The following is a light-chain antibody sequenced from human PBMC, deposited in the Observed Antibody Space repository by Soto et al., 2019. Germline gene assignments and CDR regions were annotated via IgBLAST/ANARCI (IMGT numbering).Light chain of an antibody. J-gene: IGLJ7*01. Sequence: QSVLTQPPSVSGAPGQRVTISCTGSSSNIGAYYDVHWYQQLPGTAPKLLIYGNNNRPSGVPDRFSGSRSGTSASLAITGLQAEDEADYYCQSYDSSLSGGVFGGGTQLTVL. V-gene: IGLV1-40*01. CDR2: GNN. CDR1: SSNIGAYYD. CDR3: QSYDSSLSGGV.